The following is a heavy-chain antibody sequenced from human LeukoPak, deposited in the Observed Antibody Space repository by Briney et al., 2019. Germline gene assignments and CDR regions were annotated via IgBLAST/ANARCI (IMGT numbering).Heavy chain of an antibody. Sequence: SETLSLTCTVSGASISSYFWSWIRQPAGKGLEWIGRIYTSGTTNYNPSLKSRVTVSVDTSKNQLSLKLTSVTAADTAVYHCARRSGWYDYWSQGTLVTVSS. V-gene: IGHV4-4*07. CDR1: GASISSYF. D-gene: IGHD6-19*01. CDR2: IYTSGTT. CDR3: ARRSGWYDY. J-gene: IGHJ4*02.